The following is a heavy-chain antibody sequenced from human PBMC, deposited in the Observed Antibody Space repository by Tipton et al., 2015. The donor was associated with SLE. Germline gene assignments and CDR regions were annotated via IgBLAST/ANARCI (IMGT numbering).Heavy chain of an antibody. CDR3: AKPFSPAGAYLPYDA. Sequence: LSLTCTVSGGSISSSPYHWGWIRQPPGKGLEWVSAITDSGDGANYADSVKGRFTMSRDNYKNTLYLQMNSLRADDTATYFCAKPFSPAGAYLPYDAWGQGTVVTVSS. CDR1: GGSISSSPYH. V-gene: IGHV3-23*01. CDR2: ITDSGDGA. D-gene: IGHD7-27*01. J-gene: IGHJ3*01.